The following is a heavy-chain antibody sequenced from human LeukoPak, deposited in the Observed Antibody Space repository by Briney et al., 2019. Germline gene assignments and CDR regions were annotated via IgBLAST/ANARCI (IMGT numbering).Heavy chain of an antibody. CDR1: GYTFTCYY. CDR2: INPNSGGT. CDR3: ARVLMVRGVSVGNWFDR. Sequence: GASVKVSCKASGYTFTCYYMHWARQAPGQGLEWMGWINPNSGGTNYAQKFRGRVTMTRDTSISTAYMELRSLRSDDTAVYYCARVLMVRGVSVGNWFDRWGQGTLVTVSS. J-gene: IGHJ5*02. D-gene: IGHD3-10*01. V-gene: IGHV1-2*02.